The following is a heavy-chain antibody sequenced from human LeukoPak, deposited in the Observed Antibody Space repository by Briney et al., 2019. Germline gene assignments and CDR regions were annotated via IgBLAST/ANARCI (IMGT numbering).Heavy chain of an antibody. CDR1: GGSISSYY. J-gene: IGHJ4*02. Sequence: VKPSETLSLTCPVFGGSISSYYWSWIRPPAGKGLEWIGRIYTSGSTNYNPSLKSRVTMSVDTSKNQFSLKLSSVTAADTAVYYCARSNRYQLLSPLDYWGQGTLVTVSS. D-gene: IGHD2-2*01. CDR2: IYTSGST. V-gene: IGHV4-4*07. CDR3: ARSNRYQLLSPLDY.